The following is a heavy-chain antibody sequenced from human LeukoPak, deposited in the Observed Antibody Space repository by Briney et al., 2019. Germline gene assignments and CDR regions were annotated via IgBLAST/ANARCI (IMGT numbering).Heavy chain of an antibody. V-gene: IGHV3-64*01. Sequence: GGSLRLSCAASGFTFSSYAMHWVRQAPGKGLEYVSAISSNGGSTYYANSVKGRFTISRDNSKNTLYLQMGSLRAEDMAVYYCARLGSADAWGDDAFDIWGQGTMVTVSS. CDR1: GFTFSSYA. CDR3: ARLGSADAWGDDAFDI. CDR2: ISSNGGST. J-gene: IGHJ3*02. D-gene: IGHD3-16*01.